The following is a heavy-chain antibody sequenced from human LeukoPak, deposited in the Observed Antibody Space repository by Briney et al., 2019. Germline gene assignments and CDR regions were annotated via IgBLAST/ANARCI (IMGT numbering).Heavy chain of an antibody. J-gene: IGHJ3*02. V-gene: IGHV4-34*01. Sequence: KPSETLSLTCAVYGGSFSGYYWSWIRQPPGKGLEWIGEINHSGSTNYNPSLKSRVTISVDTSKNQSSLKLSSVTAADTAVYYCAMGSGSYPRDAFDIWGQGTMVTVSS. CDR1: GGSFSGYY. CDR2: INHSGST. D-gene: IGHD1-26*01. CDR3: AMGSGSYPRDAFDI.